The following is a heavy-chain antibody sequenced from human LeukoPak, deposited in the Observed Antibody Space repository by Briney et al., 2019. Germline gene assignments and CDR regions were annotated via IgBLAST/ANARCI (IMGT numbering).Heavy chain of an antibody. Sequence: GGSLRLSCAASGFTFSSYWMSWVRQAPAKGLEWVANIKQDGSEKYYVDSVKGRFTISRDNTKNSLYLQMNSLRAEDTAVFYCARDQYDTWSRRGNFDSWGQGTLVIVSS. J-gene: IGHJ4*02. D-gene: IGHD3-3*01. CDR2: IKQDGSEK. CDR3: ARDQYDTWSRRGNFDS. V-gene: IGHV3-7*03. CDR1: GFTFSSYW.